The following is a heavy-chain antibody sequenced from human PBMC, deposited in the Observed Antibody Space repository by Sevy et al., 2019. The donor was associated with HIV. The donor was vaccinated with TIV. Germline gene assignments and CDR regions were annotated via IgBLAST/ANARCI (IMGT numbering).Heavy chain of an antibody. J-gene: IGHJ4*02. CDR1: GFTVSSNY. Sequence: GGSLRLSCAASGFTVSSNYMSWVRQAPGKGLEWVSVIYSGGSTYYADSVKGRFTISRNNSKNTLYLKMNSLRAEDTAVYYCARGGMGRGFDYWGQGTLVTVSS. CDR3: ARGGMGRGFDY. CDR2: IYSGGST. D-gene: IGHD3-10*01. V-gene: IGHV3-53*01.